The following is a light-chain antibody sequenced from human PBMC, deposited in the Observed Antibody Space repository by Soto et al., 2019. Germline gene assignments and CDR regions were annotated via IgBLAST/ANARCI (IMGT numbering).Light chain of an antibody. V-gene: IGKV3-20*01. J-gene: IGKJ2*01. CDR1: RSVSGY. CDR2: GTS. Sequence: IVLTQSPGTLSLSPGDRATLSCRASRSVSGYLAWYQQKPGQAPRLLIYGTSRRVTGIPDKFSGSGSGTDFTLTISRLEPEDFAVYYCQQYGTSPLYTFGQGTKLDVK. CDR3: QQYGTSPLYT.